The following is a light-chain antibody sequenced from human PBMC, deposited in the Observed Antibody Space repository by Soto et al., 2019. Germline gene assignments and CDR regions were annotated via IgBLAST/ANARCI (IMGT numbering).Light chain of an antibody. CDR3: TSYTTSRTLI. V-gene: IGLV2-14*03. J-gene: IGLJ2*01. Sequence: QSVLTQPASVAGSPGQSITISCTGTSSDVGNYIYVSWYQHHPHKAPKLMIYDVSNRPSGVSDRFSGSKSGNTASLTISGLQAEDEADYYCTSYTTSRTLIFGGGTKLTVL. CDR2: DVS. CDR1: SSDVGNYIY.